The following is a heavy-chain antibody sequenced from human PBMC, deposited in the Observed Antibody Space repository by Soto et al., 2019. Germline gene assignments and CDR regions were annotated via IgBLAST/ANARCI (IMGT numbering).Heavy chain of an antibody. D-gene: IGHD6-13*01. V-gene: IGHV3-21*01. CDR1: GFTFNSYS. Sequence: EVQLVESGGGLVKPGGSLRLSCAVSGFTFNSYSMNWVRQAPGKGLEWVSSISSFSNYMYYTDSVKGRFTISRDNARKSLYLQMNSLRAEDTAVYYCARAGGYSRTTPNQSAYDMDVWGQGTTVTVSS. CDR2: ISSFSNYM. CDR3: ARAGGYSRTTPNQSAYDMDV. J-gene: IGHJ6*02.